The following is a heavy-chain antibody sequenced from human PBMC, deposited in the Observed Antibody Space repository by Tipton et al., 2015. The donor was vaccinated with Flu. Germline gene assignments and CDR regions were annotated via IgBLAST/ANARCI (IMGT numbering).Heavy chain of an antibody. V-gene: IGHV4-4*07. Sequence: TLSLTCTVSGGSISNYYWSWIRQPAGKGLEWIGRIYTTENSNYNPSLTSRVTLSIDTYKNEVSLRLTSVTAADTAVYFCAREANSGGFPSYFCDLWGQGTLVTVSA. CDR2: IYTTENS. CDR1: GGSISNYY. CDR3: AREANSGGFPSYFCDL. J-gene: IGHJ4*02. D-gene: IGHD6-19*01.